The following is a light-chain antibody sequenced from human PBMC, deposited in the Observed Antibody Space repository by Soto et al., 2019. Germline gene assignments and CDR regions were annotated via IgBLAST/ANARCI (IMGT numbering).Light chain of an antibody. V-gene: IGKV1-39*01. J-gene: IGKJ2*01. Sequence: DIQMTQSPSSLSASVGDRVTITCRASQSISSYLNWYQQKPGKAPQLLIYAASSLQSGVPSRFSGSASGTDFTLTISSLQPEDFATYYCQQSYSTPPYTFGQGTKVEIK. CDR3: QQSYSTPPYT. CDR2: AAS. CDR1: QSISSY.